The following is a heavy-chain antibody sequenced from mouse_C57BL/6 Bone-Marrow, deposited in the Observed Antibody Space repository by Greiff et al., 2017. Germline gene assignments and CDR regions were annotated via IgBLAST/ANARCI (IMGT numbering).Heavy chain of an antibody. CDR3: ERHGSRLWSDYAMDY. V-gene: IGHV1-62-2*01. CDR2: FYPGSGSI. CDR1: GYTFTENT. D-gene: IGHD1-1*02. Sequence: VKLMESGAELVKPGASVKLSCKASGYTFTENTIHWVKQRSGQGLAWLGWFYPGSGSITYNEKFKDKATLTADKSSSTVYMELSRLTSEDSAVYFCERHGSRLWSDYAMDYWGQGTSVTVSS. J-gene: IGHJ4*01.